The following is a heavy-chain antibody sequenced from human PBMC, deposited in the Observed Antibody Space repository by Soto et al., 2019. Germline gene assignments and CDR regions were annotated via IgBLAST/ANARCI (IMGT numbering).Heavy chain of an antibody. CDR3: AKEFGHYDILSGYPTFGY. CDR1: GFTFSSFA. V-gene: IGHV3-23*01. D-gene: IGHD3-9*01. J-gene: IGHJ4*02. CDR2: VSRSGDNT. Sequence: EVQLLESGGGLVQPGGSLRLSCAASGFTFSSFAMSWVRQAPGEGLEWVSAVSRSGDNTYYADSVKGRFDISRDNSKNSLYLQMNSLRAEDTAVYYCAKEFGHYDILSGYPTFGYWGQGTLVTVSS.